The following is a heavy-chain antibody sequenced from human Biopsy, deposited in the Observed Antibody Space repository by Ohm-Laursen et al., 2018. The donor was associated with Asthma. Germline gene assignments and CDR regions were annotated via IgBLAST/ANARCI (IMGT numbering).Heavy chain of an antibody. Sequence: VASVKVSCKTSGYTFNSAGITWVRQAPGQGLEWMGWIRVYNGNTKVAQKLQDRVTMITGTSTSTAYMELRSLRSDDTAVYFCARAVDYSHYYGIDVWGQGTTVTVS. CDR3: ARAVDYSHYYGIDV. D-gene: IGHD3-10*01. CDR1: GYTFNSAG. J-gene: IGHJ6*02. V-gene: IGHV1-18*01. CDR2: IRVYNGNT.